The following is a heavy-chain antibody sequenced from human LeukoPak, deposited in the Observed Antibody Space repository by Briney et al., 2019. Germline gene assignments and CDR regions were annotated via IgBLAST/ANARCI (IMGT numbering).Heavy chain of an antibody. CDR2: IKQDGSEK. V-gene: IGHV3-7*05. Sequence: GESLKISCAASEFTFSRYWMSWVRQAPGKGLEWVANIKQDGSEKNYVDSVKGRFTISRDNAKNSLYLQMNSLRVEDTAVYYCARDLYLDYWGQGTLVTVSS. J-gene: IGHJ4*02. CDR3: ARDLYLDY. CDR1: EFTFSRYW.